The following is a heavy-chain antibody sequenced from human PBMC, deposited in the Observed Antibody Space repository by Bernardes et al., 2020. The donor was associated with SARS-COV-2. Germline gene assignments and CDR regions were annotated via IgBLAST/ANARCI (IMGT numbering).Heavy chain of an antibody. CDR3: AHRASFYDDDDFYYSGFDY. J-gene: IGHJ4*02. D-gene: IGHD3-22*01. V-gene: IGHV2-5*02. CDR2: IYWDGDQ. CDR1: LFSLSPAGVG. Sequence: SGHTLWKPTQPLTLTCPFSLFSLSPAGVGVAWIRQPPGQALEWLALIYWDGDQRYSPSLRSRLTITKDTSKSQVVLTMTNMDPVDTATYYCAHRASFYDDDDFYYSGFDYWGQGTLVTVSP.